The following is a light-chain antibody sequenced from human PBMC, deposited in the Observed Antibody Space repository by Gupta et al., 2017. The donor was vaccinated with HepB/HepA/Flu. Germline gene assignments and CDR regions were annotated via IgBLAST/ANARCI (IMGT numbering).Light chain of an antibody. V-gene: IGLV2-14*03. J-gene: IGLJ1*01. Sequence: QSALTQPASVSESPGHSITISCTGTSSDVGRYNYVSWYQQYPGKAPKLLIHDVSNRPSGVSNRFSGSKSGNTASLTISGLQAEDEADYYCSSYTSSNTYVFGSGTEVTVL. CDR1: SSDVGRYNY. CDR2: DVS. CDR3: SSYTSSNTYV.